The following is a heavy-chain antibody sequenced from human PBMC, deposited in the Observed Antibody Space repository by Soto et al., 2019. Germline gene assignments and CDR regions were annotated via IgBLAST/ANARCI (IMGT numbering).Heavy chain of an antibody. CDR3: VKRSLLVAPT. Sequence: QLLLQESGPGLVKPSETLSLTCTVSGRTFSINADFWYLAWIRQPPGKGLEWIGSIDNGGNTYYNPPLKSRVIISADTSKNRFSLSLNSVTAADTAVYYCVKRSLLVAPTWGQGILVTVSS. CDR1: GRTFSINADF. D-gene: IGHD2-21*01. CDR2: IDNGGNT. J-gene: IGHJ4*02. V-gene: IGHV4-39*01.